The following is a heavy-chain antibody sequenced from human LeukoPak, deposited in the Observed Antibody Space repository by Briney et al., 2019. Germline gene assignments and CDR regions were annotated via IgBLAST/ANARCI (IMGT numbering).Heavy chain of an antibody. CDR1: GFTFSSYA. Sequence: PGGSLGLSCAAPGFTFSSYAMHWGRQAPGKGLGWVGVISYDGSNKYYADSVKGRFTISRDNSKNTLYLQMNSLRAEDTAVYYCAGNTYYYDSSGLNWGQGTLVTVSS. CDR2: ISYDGSNK. CDR3: AGNTYYYDSSGLN. V-gene: IGHV3-30-3*01. D-gene: IGHD3-22*01. J-gene: IGHJ4*02.